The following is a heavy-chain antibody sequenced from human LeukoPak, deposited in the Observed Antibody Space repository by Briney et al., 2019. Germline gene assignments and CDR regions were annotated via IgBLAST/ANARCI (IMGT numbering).Heavy chain of an antibody. CDR2: VSYSGSP. Sequence: SETLSLTCTVSGDSISSSRYYWGWIRQPPGKGLEWIGSVSYSGSPYYNPSLKSRVTTSVDTSKNQFSLKLSSVTAADTAVYYCARVEGYYYYMDVWGKGTTVTISS. D-gene: IGHD3-3*01. CDR3: ARVEGYYYYMDV. J-gene: IGHJ6*03. V-gene: IGHV4-39*01. CDR1: GDSISSSRYY.